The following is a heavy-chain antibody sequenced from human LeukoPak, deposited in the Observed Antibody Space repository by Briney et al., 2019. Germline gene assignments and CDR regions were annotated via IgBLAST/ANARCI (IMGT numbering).Heavy chain of an antibody. J-gene: IGHJ5*02. CDR3: ARGGIRGVTWNWLDP. V-gene: IGHV3-13*01. CDR1: GFTFRTYA. CDR2: VAGAGDT. D-gene: IGHD3-10*01. Sequence: GGSLRLSCAASGFTFRTYAMSWVRQATGRGLEWVSGVAGAGDTYYADSVKGRFTISRENGKNSLYLQMNSLRAGDTAVYYCARGGIRGVTWNWLDPWGQGTLVTVSS.